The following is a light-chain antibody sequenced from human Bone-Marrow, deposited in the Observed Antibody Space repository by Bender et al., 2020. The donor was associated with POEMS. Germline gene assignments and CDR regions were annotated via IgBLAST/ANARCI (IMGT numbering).Light chain of an antibody. J-gene: IGLJ3*02. CDR1: SGDVGSFDL. Sequence: QSALTQPASVSGSPGQSITISCTGTSGDVGSFDLVSWYQHHPDKAPKLIIYDVNQRPSGVPSRFSASKSGSTASLTVSGLQVEDEADYYCSSYAHDNRVVFGGGTKLTVL. V-gene: IGLV2-14*02. CDR2: DVN. CDR3: SSYAHDNRVV.